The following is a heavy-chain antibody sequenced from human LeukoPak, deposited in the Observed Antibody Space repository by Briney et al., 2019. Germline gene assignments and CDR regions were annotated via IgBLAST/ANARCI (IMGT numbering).Heavy chain of an antibody. CDR2: INSDGSST. J-gene: IGHJ6*03. V-gene: IGHV3-74*01. Sequence: PGGSLRLSCAASGFTFSSYGMHWVRQAPGKGLVWVSRINSDGSSTSYADSVKGRFTISRDNAKNTLYLQMNSLRAEDTAVYYCARGHARSLYYYYYYMDVWGKGTTVTVSS. CDR3: ARGHARSLYYYYYYMDV. CDR1: GFTFSSYG.